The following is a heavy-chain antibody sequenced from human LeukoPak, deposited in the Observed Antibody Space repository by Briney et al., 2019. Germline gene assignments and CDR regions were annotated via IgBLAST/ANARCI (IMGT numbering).Heavy chain of an antibody. CDR2: IISDGSNT. CDR1: GFTFSSYW. Sequence: GGSLRLSCAASGFTFSSYWMHWVRQAPGKGLVWVSRIISDGSNTTYADSVKGRFTISRDNAKNTLYLQMSSLRAEDTAVYYCVRNSYDSSGYYDYWGQGTLVTVSS. CDR3: VRNSYDSSGYYDY. V-gene: IGHV3-74*01. J-gene: IGHJ4*02. D-gene: IGHD3-22*01.